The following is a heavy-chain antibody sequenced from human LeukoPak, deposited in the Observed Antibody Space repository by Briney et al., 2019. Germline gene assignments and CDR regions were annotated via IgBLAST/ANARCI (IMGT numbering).Heavy chain of an antibody. J-gene: IGHJ5*02. D-gene: IGHD3-10*01. V-gene: IGHV3-30*04. CDR2: ISYDGSNK. CDR3: ARDIYYGSGSSSPSDP. Sequence: GGSLRLSCAASGSTFSSYAMHWVRQAPGKGLEWVAVISYDGSNKYYADSVKGRFTISRDNSKNTLYLQMNSLRAEDTAVYYCARDIYYGSGSSSPSDPWGQGTLVTVSS. CDR1: GSTFSSYA.